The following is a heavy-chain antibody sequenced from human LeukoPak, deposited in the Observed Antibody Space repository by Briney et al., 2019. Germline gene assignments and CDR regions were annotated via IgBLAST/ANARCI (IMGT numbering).Heavy chain of an antibody. CDR2: IYYSGST. Sequence: SETLSLTCTVSGGSISSSSYYWGWIRQPPGKGLEWIGSIYYSGSTYYNPSLKSRVTISVDTSKNQFSLKLSSVTAADTAVYHCARRIISSGYYDAFDIWGQGTMVTVSS. D-gene: IGHD3-22*01. CDR3: ARRIISSGYYDAFDI. V-gene: IGHV4-39*01. J-gene: IGHJ3*02. CDR1: GGSISSSSYY.